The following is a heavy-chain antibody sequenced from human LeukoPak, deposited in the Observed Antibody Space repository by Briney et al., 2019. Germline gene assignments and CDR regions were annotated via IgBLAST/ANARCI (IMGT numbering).Heavy chain of an antibody. CDR2: INHSGST. J-gene: IGHJ4*02. Sequence: SETLSLTCAVYGGSFSGYYWSWIRQPPGKGLEWIGEINHSGSTNYNPSLKSRVTISVDTSKNQFSLKLSSVTAADTAVYYCARGRRYDFWSGYSAPRDYWGQGTLVTVSS. V-gene: IGHV4-34*01. D-gene: IGHD3-3*01. CDR1: GGSFSGYY. CDR3: ARGRRYDFWSGYSAPRDY.